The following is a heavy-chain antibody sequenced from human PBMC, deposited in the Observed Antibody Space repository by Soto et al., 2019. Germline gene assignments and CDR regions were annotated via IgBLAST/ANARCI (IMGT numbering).Heavy chain of an antibody. D-gene: IGHD4-17*01. CDR1: GGSFSGYY. J-gene: IGHJ4*02. CDR2: INHSGST. V-gene: IGHV4-34*01. Sequence: SETLSLTCAVYGGSFSGYYWSWIRQPPGKGLEWIGEINHSGSTNYNPSLKSRVTISVDTSKNQFSLKLSSVTAADTAVYYCARGLTVTNGGRKYYFDYWGQGTLVTVSS. CDR3: ARGLTVTNGGRKYYFDY.